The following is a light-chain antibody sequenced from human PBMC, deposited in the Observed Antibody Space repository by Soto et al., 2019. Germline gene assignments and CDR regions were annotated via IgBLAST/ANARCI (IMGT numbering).Light chain of an antibody. J-gene: IGKJ2*01. V-gene: IGKV1-39*01. CDR1: QSISSY. CDR2: AAS. Sequence: DIQMTQSPSSLSASVGDRVTITCRASQSISSYLNWYQQKPGKAPKILIYAASSLQSGVPSRFRGSGSGTDFTRTISSLPPEDFATYYCQQRYSTLYTFGPGTKFEI. CDR3: QQRYSTLYT.